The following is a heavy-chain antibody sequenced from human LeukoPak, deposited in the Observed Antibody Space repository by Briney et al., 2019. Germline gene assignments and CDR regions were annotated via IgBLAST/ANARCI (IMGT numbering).Heavy chain of an antibody. J-gene: IGHJ4*02. CDR2: ISGSSRYI. CDR1: GFTFSDYS. CDR3: AREHVLRYFDWLSLGDY. V-gene: IGHV3-21*01. Sequence: GGSLRLSCAASGFTFSDYSMNWVRQAPGKGLEWVSSISGSSRYIYDADSVKGRLTISRDNAKNSLYLQMNSLRAEDTAVYYCAREHVLRYFDWLSLGDYWGQGTLVTVSS. D-gene: IGHD3-9*01.